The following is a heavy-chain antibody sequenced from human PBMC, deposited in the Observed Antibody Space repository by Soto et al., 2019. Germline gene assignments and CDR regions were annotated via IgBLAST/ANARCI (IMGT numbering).Heavy chain of an antibody. CDR3: ARRTRSGSGCIDY. V-gene: IGHV5-51*01. J-gene: IGHJ4*02. Sequence: GESLKISCKGSGYSFTNYWIDWVRQMPGKGLEWMVIIAPGDSDTRYSPSFQGQVTISADKSISTAYLQWSSLKASDTAMYYCARRTRSGSGCIDYWGQGTLVTVSS. CDR2: IAPGDSDT. CDR1: GYSFTNYW. D-gene: IGHD2-15*01.